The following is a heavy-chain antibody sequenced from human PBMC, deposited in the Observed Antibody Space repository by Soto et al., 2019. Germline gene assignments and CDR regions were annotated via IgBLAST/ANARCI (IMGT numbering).Heavy chain of an antibody. V-gene: IGHV3-64D*06. CDR3: VKVSGYCTGGSCFSYFDY. D-gene: IGHD2-15*01. CDR2: ISGSGGNI. J-gene: IGHJ4*02. Sequence: PGGSLRLSCSGSGFTFSHHSLYWVRQPPGKGLQCVSSISGSGGNIYYAESVKGRFTISRDNSKNTLYLQVTSLSSEDSAVYYCVKVSGYCTGGSCFSYFDYWGQGTPVTVSS. CDR1: GFTFSHHS.